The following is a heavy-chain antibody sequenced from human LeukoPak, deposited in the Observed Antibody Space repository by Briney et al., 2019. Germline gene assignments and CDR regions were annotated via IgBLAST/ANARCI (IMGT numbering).Heavy chain of an antibody. D-gene: IGHD2-2*01. Sequence: ASVKVSCKASGYTFTGYYMHWVRQAPGQGLEWMGWINPNSGGTNYAQKFQGRVTVTRDTSISTAYMELSRLRSDDTAVYYCARVYCSSTSCLGSSVDYWGQGTLVTVSS. CDR1: GYTFTGYY. V-gene: IGHV1-2*02. CDR2: INPNSGGT. J-gene: IGHJ4*02. CDR3: ARVYCSSTSCLGSSVDY.